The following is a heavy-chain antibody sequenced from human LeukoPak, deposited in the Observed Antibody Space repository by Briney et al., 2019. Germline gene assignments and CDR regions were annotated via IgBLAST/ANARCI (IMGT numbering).Heavy chain of an antibody. D-gene: IGHD3-22*01. Sequence: GGSPRLSCAASGFTLSSYWMHWVRQAPGKGLVWVSRINSDGSSISYAGSVKGRFTISRDNAKNTLYLQMYSLRAEDTAVYYCARVVYYYDSSGYPNAFDMWGQGTMVTVSS. CDR1: GFTLSSYW. CDR2: INSDGSSI. J-gene: IGHJ3*02. V-gene: IGHV3-74*01. CDR3: ARVVYYYDSSGYPNAFDM.